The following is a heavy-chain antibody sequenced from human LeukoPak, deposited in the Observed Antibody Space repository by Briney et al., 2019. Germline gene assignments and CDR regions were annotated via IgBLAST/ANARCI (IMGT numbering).Heavy chain of an antibody. CDR3: ARGFVDTQFDY. D-gene: IGHD5-18*01. CDR2: IIPIFGTT. J-gene: IGHJ4*02. Sequence: ASVKVSCKASGGTFSSYAISWVRQAPGQGLEWMGGIIPIFGTTNYAQKFQDRVTITADKSTSTAYMELSSLRSEDTAVYYCARGFVDTQFDYWGQGTLVTVSS. V-gene: IGHV1-69*06. CDR1: GGTFSSYA.